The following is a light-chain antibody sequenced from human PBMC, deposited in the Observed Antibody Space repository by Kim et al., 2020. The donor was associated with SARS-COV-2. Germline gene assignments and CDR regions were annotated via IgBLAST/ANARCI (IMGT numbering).Light chain of an antibody. CDR3: QQSSFSPLT. V-gene: IGKV3-20*01. J-gene: IGKJ5*01. Sequence: SPRERATLSCWASQHVVNNNLAWFQQHPGQAPTLLLEDISSRATGVLGRFSGSGSGTAFTLTISRLEPEDFAVYYCQQSSFSPLTFGQGTRLEIK. CDR2: DIS. CDR1: QHVVNNN.